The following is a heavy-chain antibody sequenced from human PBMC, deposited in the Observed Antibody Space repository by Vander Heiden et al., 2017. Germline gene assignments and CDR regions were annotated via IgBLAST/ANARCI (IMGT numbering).Heavy chain of an antibody. V-gene: IGHV1-8*01. CDR2: MNPNSGNT. D-gene: IGHD2-21*02. CDR1: GYTFSSYD. J-gene: IGHJ3*02. Sequence: VKVSCKASGYTFSSYDINWVRKAAGQGLDWMGWMNPNSGNTGYAQKFQGRVTMTRSPSISTAYMELSSLTSEDTAVYYCAREGVVVTPIPDPFDIWGQGTMVTVSS. CDR3: AREGVVVTPIPDPFDI.